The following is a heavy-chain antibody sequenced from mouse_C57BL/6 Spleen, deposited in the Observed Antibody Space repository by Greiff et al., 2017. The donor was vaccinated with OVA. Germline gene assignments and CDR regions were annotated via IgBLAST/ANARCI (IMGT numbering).Heavy chain of an antibody. CDR1: GYAFSSSW. J-gene: IGHJ2*01. Sequence: VQLQESGPELVKPGASVKISCKASGYAFSSSWMNWVKQRPGKGLEWIGRIYPGDGDTNYNGKFKGKATLTADKSSSTAYMQLSSLTSDDSAVYFCARELTVVADYWGQGTTLTVSS. CDR2: IYPGDGDT. CDR3: ARELTVVADY. V-gene: IGHV1-82*01. D-gene: IGHD1-1*01.